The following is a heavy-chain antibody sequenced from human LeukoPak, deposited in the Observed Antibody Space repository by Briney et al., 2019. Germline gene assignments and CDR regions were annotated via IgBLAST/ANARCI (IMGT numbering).Heavy chain of an antibody. CDR1: GGSISSSSYY. D-gene: IGHD5-18*01. J-gene: IGHJ4*02. CDR3: ARQQLWFRNFDY. V-gene: IGHV4-39*01. Sequence: SETLSLTCTVSGGSISSSSYYWGWIRQPPGKGLEWIASIYPSGSTYYNPSLKSRVTISVDTSKNQFSLKLSSVTAADTAVYYCARQQLWFRNFDYWGQGTLVTVSS. CDR2: IYPSGST.